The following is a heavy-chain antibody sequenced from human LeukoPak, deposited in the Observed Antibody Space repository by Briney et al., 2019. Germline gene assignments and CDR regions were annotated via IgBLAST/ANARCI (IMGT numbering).Heavy chain of an antibody. V-gene: IGHV3-48*02. Sequence: GSLRLSCAAFGFTFSSYSMNWVRQAPGKGLEWLSYTTSSGGTIYYTDSVKGRFTISRDNAKNSLYPQMNSLRDEDTAVYYCARVRAGYYCDNWGQGTLVTVSS. CDR1: GFTFSSYS. J-gene: IGHJ4*02. CDR3: ARVRAGYYCDN. CDR2: TTSSGGTI.